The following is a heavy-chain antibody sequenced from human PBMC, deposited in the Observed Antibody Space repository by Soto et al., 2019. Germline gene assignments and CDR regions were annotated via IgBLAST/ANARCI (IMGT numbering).Heavy chain of an antibody. CDR3: ARAIGGNDFWSGYYTVYYYYYMDV. CDR2: IYHSGST. J-gene: IGHJ6*03. Sequence: SETLSLTCAVSSGSISSSNWWGWVRQPPGKGLEWIGEIYHSGSTNYNPSLKSRVTISVDKSKNQFSLKLSSVTAADTAVYYCARAIGGNDFWSGYYTVYYYYYMDVWGKGTTVTVSS. CDR1: SGSISSSNW. D-gene: IGHD3-3*01. V-gene: IGHV4-4*02.